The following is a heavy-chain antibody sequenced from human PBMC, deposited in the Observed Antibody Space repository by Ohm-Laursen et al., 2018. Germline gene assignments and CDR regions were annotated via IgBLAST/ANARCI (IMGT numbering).Heavy chain of an antibody. Sequence: SLRLSCAASGFTFSSYEMHWVRQAPGKGLEWLSYISSGGTTIYYADSVKGRFTISRDSAKNSLYLQMNSLRAEDTAVYSCARGRSTGWYFFDYWGQGTLVSVSS. CDR3: ARGRSTGWYFFDY. CDR1: GFTFSSYE. V-gene: IGHV3-48*03. CDR2: ISSGGTTI. D-gene: IGHD6-19*01. J-gene: IGHJ4*02.